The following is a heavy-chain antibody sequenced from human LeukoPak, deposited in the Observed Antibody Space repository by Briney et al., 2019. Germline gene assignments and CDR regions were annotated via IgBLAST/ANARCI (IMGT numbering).Heavy chain of an antibody. Sequence: SETLSLTCTASGGSISSYYWSWVRQPPGKGLEWVGYIYYSGSTNYNPSLKSRVIISVEKSKNKFSLKLSSVTAADTAVYYCARRCSGHYGHWFDPWGQGTLVTVSS. V-gene: IGHV4-59*08. D-gene: IGHD4-17*01. CDR2: IYYSGST. J-gene: IGHJ5*02. CDR1: GGSISSYY. CDR3: ARRCSGHYGHWFDP.